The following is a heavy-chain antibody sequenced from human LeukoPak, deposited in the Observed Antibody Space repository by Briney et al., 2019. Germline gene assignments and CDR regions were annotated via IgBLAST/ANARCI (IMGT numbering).Heavy chain of an antibody. J-gene: IGHJ4*02. CDR3: ASGQYSNYAYFDY. V-gene: IGHV1-69*05. D-gene: IGHD4-11*01. CDR1: GGTFSSYA. Sequence: EASVKVTCKASGGTFSSYAISWVRQAPGQGLEWMGIINPGGGSTDYAQKFQGRVTITTDESTSTAYMELSSLRSEDTAVYYCASGQYSNYAYFDYWGQGTLVTVSS. CDR2: INPGGGST.